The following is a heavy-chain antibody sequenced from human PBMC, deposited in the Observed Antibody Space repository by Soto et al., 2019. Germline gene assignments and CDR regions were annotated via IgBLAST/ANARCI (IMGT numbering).Heavy chain of an antibody. CDR1: AYTLTELS. V-gene: IGHV1-24*01. Sequence: GASVKVSCKVSAYTLTELSMHWVRQAPGKGLEWMGGFDPEDGETIYAQKFQGRVTMTEDTSTDTAYMELSSLRSEDTAVYYCATVAWLGGYYFDYWGQGTLVTVSS. CDR3: ATVAWLGGYYFDY. D-gene: IGHD6-19*01. J-gene: IGHJ4*02. CDR2: FDPEDGET.